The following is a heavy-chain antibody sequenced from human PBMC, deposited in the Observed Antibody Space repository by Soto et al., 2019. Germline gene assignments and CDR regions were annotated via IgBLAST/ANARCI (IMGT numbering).Heavy chain of an antibody. CDR3: ARDTYYYYGMDV. CDR2: INPNSGGT. V-gene: IGHV1-2*04. Sequence: ASVKVSCKASGYTFTGYYMHWVRQAPGQGLEWMGWINPNSGGTNYAQKFQGWVTMTRDTSISTAYMELSRLRSDDTAVYYCARDTYYYYGMDVWGQGTTVTVYS. CDR1: GYTFTGYY. J-gene: IGHJ6*02.